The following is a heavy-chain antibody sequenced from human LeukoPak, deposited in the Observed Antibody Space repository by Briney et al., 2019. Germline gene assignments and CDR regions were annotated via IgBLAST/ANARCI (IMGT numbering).Heavy chain of an antibody. Sequence: GGSLRLSCAASGFTFSSYAMSWVRQAPGKGLEWVSAISGSGGSTYYADSVKGRFTISRDNSKNTLYLQMNSLRAEDTAVYYCAKEEWFGEYHLYYFDYWGQGTLVTVSS. CDR3: AKEEWFGEYHLYYFDY. D-gene: IGHD3-10*01. J-gene: IGHJ4*02. CDR1: GFTFSSYA. CDR2: ISGSGGST. V-gene: IGHV3-23*01.